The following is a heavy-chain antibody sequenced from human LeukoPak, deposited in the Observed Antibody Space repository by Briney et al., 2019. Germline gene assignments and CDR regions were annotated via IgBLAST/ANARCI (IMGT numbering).Heavy chain of an antibody. V-gene: IGHV3-74*01. CDR3: ARGIAVADLYYYDMDV. J-gene: IGHJ6*03. CDR2: INSYGSST. Sequence: GGSLRLSCAASGFTFSGYWMHWVRQAPGKGLEWVSRINSYGSSTSYADSVKGRFTISRDNAKNSLYLQMNGLRAEDTAVYYCARGIAVADLYYYDMDVWGKGTTVTISS. D-gene: IGHD6-19*01. CDR1: GFTFSGYW.